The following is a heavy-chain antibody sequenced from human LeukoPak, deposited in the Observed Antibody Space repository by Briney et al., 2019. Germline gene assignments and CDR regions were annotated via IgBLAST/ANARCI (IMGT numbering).Heavy chain of an antibody. J-gene: IGHJ6*03. CDR1: GGSISSYY. CDR2: IYYSGST. V-gene: IGHV4-59*01. CDR3: ARLHRFYGSGSYYKYYYYYMDV. D-gene: IGHD3-10*01. Sequence: TPSETLSLTCTVSGGSISSYYWSWIRQPPGKGLEWIGYIYYSGSTNYNPSLKSRVTISVDTSKNQFSLKLSSVTAADTAVYYCARLHRFYGSGSYYKYYYYYMDVWGKGTTVTVSS.